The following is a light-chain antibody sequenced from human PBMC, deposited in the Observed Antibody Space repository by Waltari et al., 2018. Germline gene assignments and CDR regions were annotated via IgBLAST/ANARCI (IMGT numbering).Light chain of an antibody. CDR3: QQSYTTPRT. Sequence: CRASQNISAYLNWYQQKPRKAAKLLIYATSSLQSGVPSRFSGSGSGAHFTLTINSLQPEDFATYYSQQSYTTPRTFGQGTNLEI. V-gene: IGKV1-39*01. CDR2: ATS. J-gene: IGKJ2*01. CDR1: QNISAY.